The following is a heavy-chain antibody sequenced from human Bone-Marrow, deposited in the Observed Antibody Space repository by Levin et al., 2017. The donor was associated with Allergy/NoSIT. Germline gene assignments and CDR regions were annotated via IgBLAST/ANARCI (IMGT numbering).Heavy chain of an antibody. V-gene: IGHV4-30-2*01. CDR1: GASISSGGYS. J-gene: IGHJ5*02. CDR2: IYYSGST. Sequence: SETLSLTCAISGASISSGGYSWSWIRPTPGQGLEWIGHIYYSGSTYYNPSLKSRVIISVDMSKNQFSLKLRSVTAADTAVYYCAREYSNGRANWFDPWGQGTLVSVSS. CDR3: AREYSNGRANWFDP. D-gene: IGHD2/OR15-2a*01.